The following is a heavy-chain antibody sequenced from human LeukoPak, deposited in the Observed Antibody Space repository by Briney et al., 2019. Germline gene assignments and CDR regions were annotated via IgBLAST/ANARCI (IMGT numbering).Heavy chain of an antibody. V-gene: IGHV1-8*01. J-gene: IGHJ5*02. D-gene: IGHD6-19*01. CDR1: GYTFTSYD. CDR2: MNPNSGNT. CDR3: ARGPGYSSGWSTGMPKGWFDP. Sequence: GASVKVSCNTSGYTFTSYDINWVRQATGQGLEWMGWMNPNSGNTGYAQKFQGRVTMTRNTSINTAYMELSSLRSEDTAVYYCARGPGYSSGWSTGMPKGWFDPWGQGTLVTVSS.